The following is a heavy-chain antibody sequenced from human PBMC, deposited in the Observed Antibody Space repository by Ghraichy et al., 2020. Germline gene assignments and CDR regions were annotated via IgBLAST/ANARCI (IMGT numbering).Heavy chain of an antibody. D-gene: IGHD3-16*01. CDR2: IRGDSTYT. J-gene: IGHJ2*01. V-gene: IGHV3-11*06. Sequence: GESLNISCVASGFTFRDYYMSWVRQAPGKGLKWVAYIRGDSTYTNYADSVRGRFTISRDNAKNSLFLEMNSLSVEDTGVYFCARDYAADVWGRGTLVTVSS. CDR3: ARDYAADV. CDR1: GFTFRDYY.